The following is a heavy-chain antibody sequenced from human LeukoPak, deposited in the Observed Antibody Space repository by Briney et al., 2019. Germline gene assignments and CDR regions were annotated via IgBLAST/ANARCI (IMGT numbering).Heavy chain of an antibody. CDR1: GYTFTSYG. J-gene: IGHJ4*02. D-gene: IGHD4-17*01. CDR3: ARVDYGDYVGYFDY. CDR2: ISAYNGNT. Sequence: ASVKVSCKASGYTFTSYGISWVRQAPGQGLEWRGWISAYNGNTNYAQKLQGRVTMTTDTSTSTAYMELRSLRSDDTAVYYWARVDYGDYVGYFDYWGQGTLVTVSS. V-gene: IGHV1-18*01.